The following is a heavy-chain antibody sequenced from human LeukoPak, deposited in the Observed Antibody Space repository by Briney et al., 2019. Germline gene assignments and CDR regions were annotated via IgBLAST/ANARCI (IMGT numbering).Heavy chain of an antibody. CDR1: GASINSHY. J-gene: IGHJ4*02. CDR2: VFDGGST. V-gene: IGHV4-59*11. D-gene: IGHD6-13*01. CDR3: ASRPAGTTWYGVFDY. Sequence: SETLSLTCSVSGASINSHYWSWIRQSPGKGLEWIGYVFDGGSTNYNPSLKSRVTMSLDTSRDQFSLRLTSVTAADTAIYYCASRPAGTTWYGVFDYWSQGTLVTVSS.